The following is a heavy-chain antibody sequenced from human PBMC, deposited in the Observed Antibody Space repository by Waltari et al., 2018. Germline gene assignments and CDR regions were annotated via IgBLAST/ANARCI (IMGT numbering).Heavy chain of an antibody. D-gene: IGHD4-4*01. CDR1: GFTFSSDG. V-gene: IGHV3-33*01. CDR2: IWYDGSNK. J-gene: IGHJ4*02. Sequence: QVQLVESGGGVVQPGRSLRLSCAASGFTFSSDGMHWVRQAPGKGLEWVAVIWYDGSNKYYADSVNGRLTIYRDNSKNTLYLQMNSLRAEDTAVYYCARVQGDGGTVTTLDYWGQGTLVTVSS. CDR3: ARVQGDGGTVTTLDY.